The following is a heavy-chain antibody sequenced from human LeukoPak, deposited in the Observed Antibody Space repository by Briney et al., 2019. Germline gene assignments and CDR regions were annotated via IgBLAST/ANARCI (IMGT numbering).Heavy chain of an antibody. Sequence: SETLSLTCTVSGGSISSGGSYWSWIRQHPGKGLEWIGYIYYSGSTYYNPSLKSRVTISVDTSKNQFSLKLSSVTAADTAVYYCARASPIVVVPAAIYYYYGMDVWGQGTTVTVSS. J-gene: IGHJ6*02. V-gene: IGHV4-31*03. CDR2: IYYSGST. D-gene: IGHD2-2*01. CDR3: ARASPIVVVPAAIYYYYGMDV. CDR1: GGSISSGGSY.